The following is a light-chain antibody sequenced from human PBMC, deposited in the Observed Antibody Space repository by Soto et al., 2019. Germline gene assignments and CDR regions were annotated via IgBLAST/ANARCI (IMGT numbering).Light chain of an antibody. CDR1: QGISIY. J-gene: IGKJ4*01. CDR3: QKYNSAPPLT. V-gene: IGKV1-27*01. CDR2: GES. Sequence: DIPMTQSPSSLSASVGDRVTITCRARQGISIYLAWYQQKPGKVPKLLIYGESTLQSGVPSRFSGRGSETDYTLTINSLQPEDVTTYYCQKYNSAPPLTFGGGTKVEIK.